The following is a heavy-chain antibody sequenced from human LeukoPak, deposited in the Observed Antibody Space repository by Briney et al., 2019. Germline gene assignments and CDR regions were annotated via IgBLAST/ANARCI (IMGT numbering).Heavy chain of an antibody. V-gene: IGHV5-51*01. CDR2: IYPGDSNT. J-gene: IGHJ3*02. CDR1: GYSFTNYW. Sequence: GESLKISCKASGYSFTNYWIGWVRQMPGKGLEWMGIIYPGDSNTRYSPSFQGQVTISADKSISTAYLQWSSLKASDTAKYYCARLDWQMGTIIAFDIWGQGTFVTVSS. CDR3: ARLDWQMGTIIAFDI. D-gene: IGHD5-24*01.